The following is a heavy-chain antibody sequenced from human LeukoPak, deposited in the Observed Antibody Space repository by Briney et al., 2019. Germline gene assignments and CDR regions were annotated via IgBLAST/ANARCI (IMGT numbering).Heavy chain of an antibody. CDR3: AGIWFGELDYYYMDV. J-gene: IGHJ6*03. D-gene: IGHD3-10*01. CDR1: GGSISTYY. V-gene: IGHV4-4*07. CDR2: IYPSGYT. Sequence: SETLSLTCTVSGGSISTYYWSWIRQPAGKGLEWIGRIYPSGYTNYNPSLKSRVTMSVATSKYQFSLKLSSVTAADTAVYYCAGIWFGELDYYYMDVWGKGTSVTVSS.